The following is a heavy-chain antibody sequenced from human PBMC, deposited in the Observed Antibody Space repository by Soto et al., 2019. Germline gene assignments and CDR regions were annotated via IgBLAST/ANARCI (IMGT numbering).Heavy chain of an antibody. CDR2: ISYDGSNK. CDR3: ARDGRWGEIFGVVIYYYYGMDV. J-gene: IGHJ6*02. Sequence: QVQLVESGGGVVQPGRSLRLSCAASGFTFSSYAMHWVRQAPGKGLAWVAVISYDGSNKYYADSVKGRFTISRDNSKNTWYLQMNSLRAEDTAVYYCARDGRWGEIFGVVIYYYYGMDVWGQGTTVTVSS. V-gene: IGHV3-30-3*01. CDR1: GFTFSSYA. D-gene: IGHD3-3*01.